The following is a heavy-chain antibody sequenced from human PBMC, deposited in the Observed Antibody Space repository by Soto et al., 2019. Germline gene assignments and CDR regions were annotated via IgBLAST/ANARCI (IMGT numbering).Heavy chain of an antibody. CDR1: GYTFSNYG. CDR3: ARERRLHQPLSIDY. CDR2: ISAYNGYT. Sequence: ASVKVSCKASGYTFSNYGMSWVRQAPGQGLEWMGWISAYNGYTKYAQKVQGRVTMTTDTSTSTGYMELRSLRSDDTAVSYCARERRLHQPLSIDYCGKGPLLTVFS. V-gene: IGHV1-18*01. D-gene: IGHD2-21*01. J-gene: IGHJ4*02.